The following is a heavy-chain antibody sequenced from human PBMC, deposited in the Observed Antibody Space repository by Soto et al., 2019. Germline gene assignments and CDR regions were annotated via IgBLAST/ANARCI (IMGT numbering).Heavy chain of an antibody. V-gene: IGHV3-30*03. CDR1: GFTFSSYG. CDR3: VGAFDI. CDR2: ISYDGSNK. Sequence: QVQLVESGGGVVQPGRSLRLSCAASGFTFSSYGMHWVRQAPGKGLEWVAVISYDGSNKYYADSVKGRFTISRDNSKNTLYLQMNSLRAEGTAVYYCVGAFDIWGQGTMVTVSS. J-gene: IGHJ3*02.